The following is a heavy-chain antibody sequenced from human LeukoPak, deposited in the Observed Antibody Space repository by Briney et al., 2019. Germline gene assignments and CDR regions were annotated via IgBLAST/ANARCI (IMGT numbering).Heavy chain of an antibody. CDR2: ISGSGGST. CDR3: AKEAIKTYYCDSSGHFDY. D-gene: IGHD3-22*01. V-gene: IGHV3-23*01. CDR1: GFTFSSYA. J-gene: IGHJ4*02. Sequence: GGSLRLSCAASGFTFSSYAMSWVRQAPGKGLEWVSAISGSGGSTYYADSVKGRFTISRDNSKNTLYLQMNSLRAEDTAVYYCAKEAIKTYYCDSSGHFDYWGQGTLVTVSS.